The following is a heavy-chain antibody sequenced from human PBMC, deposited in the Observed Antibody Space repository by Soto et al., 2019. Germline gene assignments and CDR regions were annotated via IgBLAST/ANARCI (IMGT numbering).Heavy chain of an antibody. V-gene: IGHV4-34*01. J-gene: IGHJ5*02. CDR1: GGSFSGYY. Sequence: SETLSLTCAVYGGSFSGYYWSWIRQPPGKGLEWIGEIYHSGSTNYNPSLKSRVTISVDTSKNQFFLKLNSVTAADTALYYCARGGYGSGHNNWFDPWGQGTLVTVSS. D-gene: IGHD3-10*01. CDR2: IYHSGST. CDR3: ARGGYGSGHNNWFDP.